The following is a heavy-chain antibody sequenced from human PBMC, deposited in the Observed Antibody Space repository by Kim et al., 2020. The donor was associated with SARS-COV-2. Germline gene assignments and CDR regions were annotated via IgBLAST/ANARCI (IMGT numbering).Heavy chain of an antibody. CDR1: GFTFSSYS. D-gene: IGHD3-16*01. CDR3: ARDAPFGGFDP. J-gene: IGHJ5*02. V-gene: IGHV3-21*01. Sequence: GGSLRLSCAASGFTFSSYSMNWVRQAPGKGLEWVSSISSSSSYIYYADSVKGRFTISRDNAKNSLYLQMNSLRAEDTAVYYCARDAPFGGFDPWGQGTLVTVSS. CDR2: ISSSSSYI.